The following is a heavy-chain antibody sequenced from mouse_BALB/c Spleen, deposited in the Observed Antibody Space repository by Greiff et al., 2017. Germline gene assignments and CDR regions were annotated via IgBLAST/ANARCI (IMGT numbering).Heavy chain of an antibody. V-gene: IGHV1-80*01. Sequence: QVQLQQPGAELVRPGASVKLSCKASGYAFSSYWMNWVKQRPGQGLEWIGQIYPGDGDTNYNGKFKGKATLTADKSSSTAYMQLSSLTSEDSAVYFCARGTGSSYYFDYWGQGTTLTVSS. CDR1: GYAFSSYW. CDR3: ARGTGSSYYFDY. CDR2: IYPGDGDT. D-gene: IGHD4-1*01. J-gene: IGHJ2*01.